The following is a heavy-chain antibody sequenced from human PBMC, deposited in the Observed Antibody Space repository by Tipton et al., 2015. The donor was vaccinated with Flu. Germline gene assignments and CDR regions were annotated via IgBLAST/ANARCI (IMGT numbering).Heavy chain of an antibody. CDR1: GYNFNNYY. CDR2: INPTGGAT. J-gene: IGHJ4*02. D-gene: IGHD2/OR15-2a*01. CDR3: ARENNRQVPIDN. Sequence: VQLVQSGAEVREPGASVKISCKASGYNFNNYYIHWLRQAPGQGFEWVGMINPTGGATTYAQKFRGRVALTRDSSTSTVYMQLSSLRSEDMSVYYCARENNRQVPIDNWGQCTLVTVSS. V-gene: IGHV1-46*02.